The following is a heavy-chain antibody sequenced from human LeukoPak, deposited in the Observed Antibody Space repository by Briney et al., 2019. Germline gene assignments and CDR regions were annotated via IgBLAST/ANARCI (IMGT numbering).Heavy chain of an antibody. CDR2: IGPNSGGT. V-gene: IGHV1-2*02. J-gene: IGHJ5*02. CDR1: GYTFSDYY. CDR3: ARSNIAVRRGDNWFDP. D-gene: IGHD6-6*01. Sequence: ASVTVSCKSSGYTFSDYYTHWVRQAPGQGHEGMRWIGPNSGGTNYAQKFQGRVTMPGDPSISTAYMELSRLISDDTAVYYCARSNIAVRRGDNWFDPWGQGTLVTVSS.